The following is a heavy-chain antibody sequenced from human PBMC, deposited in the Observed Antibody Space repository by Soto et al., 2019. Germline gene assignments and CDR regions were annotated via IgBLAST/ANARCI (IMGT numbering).Heavy chain of an antibody. D-gene: IGHD3-3*01. CDR1: GFSFSDSA. Sequence: GGSLRLSCSASGFSFSDSAMHWVRQAPGKRLEYVSAISTDGRSTYYADSVKGRFTISRDNSKNTVHLQMSSLRAEDTAVYYCLRDIFGVVIFDSWGQGTPVTVSS. CDR3: LRDIFGVVIFDS. V-gene: IGHV3-64D*06. CDR2: ISTDGRST. J-gene: IGHJ4*02.